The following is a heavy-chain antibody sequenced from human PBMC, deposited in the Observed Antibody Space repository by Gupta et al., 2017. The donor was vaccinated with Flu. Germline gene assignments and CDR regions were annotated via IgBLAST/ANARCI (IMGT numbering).Heavy chain of an antibody. CDR3: TTDLSGGYAYDV. CDR2: IKSNPDGGTS. Sequence: EAQLVESGGGLVKPGGSLRLSCIASGLNFINAWMTWVRQAPGRGLEWVGRIKSNPDGGTSDYAIAVKGRFSISRDDSKNTLYLQMNSLKTGDTAVYYCTTDLSGGYAYDVWGQGTVVTVSS. V-gene: IGHV3-15*01. CDR1: GLNFINAW. D-gene: IGHD2-15*01. J-gene: IGHJ3*01.